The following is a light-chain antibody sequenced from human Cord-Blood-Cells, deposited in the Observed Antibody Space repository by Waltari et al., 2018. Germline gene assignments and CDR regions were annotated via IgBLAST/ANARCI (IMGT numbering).Light chain of an antibody. CDR3: QQYNNWPPIT. CDR1: QSVSSN. CDR2: GVS. Sequence: EIVMPQSPATLSVSPGERATLSCKASQSVSSNLAWYQQKPGQAPRLLIYGVSTSATGIPASFSGSGSGTEFTLTISSLQSEDFAVYYCQQYNNWPPITFGEGTRLEI. J-gene: IGKJ5*01. V-gene: IGKV3-15*01.